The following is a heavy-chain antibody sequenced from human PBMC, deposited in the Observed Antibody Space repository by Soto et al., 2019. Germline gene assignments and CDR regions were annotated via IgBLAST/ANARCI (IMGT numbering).Heavy chain of an antibody. D-gene: IGHD1-1*01. J-gene: IGHJ3*02. CDR2: IKQDGIGK. Sequence: EVQLVESGGGLVQPGGSLRLSCAASGFTFSNSWMSWVRQAPGKGLEWVANIKQDGIGKYYVDSVKGRFTISRDNARNSLSLQMNSLRAEDTAVYYSASDAFNFPDPVAPDAFDIWGKGTMVSVSS. V-gene: IGHV3-7*01. CDR3: ASDAFNFPDPVAPDAFDI. CDR1: GFTFSNSW.